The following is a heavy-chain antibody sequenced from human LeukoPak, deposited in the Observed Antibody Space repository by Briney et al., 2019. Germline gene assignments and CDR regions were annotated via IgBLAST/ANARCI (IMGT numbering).Heavy chain of an antibody. CDR2: ISYDGSNK. Sequence: GGSLRLSCAASGFTFSSYGMHWIRQAPGKGLEWVAVISYDGSNKYYADSVKGRFTISRDNSKNTLYLQMNSLRAEDTAVYYCARGPNLRFLEWSEGIDYWGQGTLVTVSS. D-gene: IGHD3-3*01. CDR1: GFTFSSYG. J-gene: IGHJ4*02. CDR3: ARGPNLRFLEWSEGIDY. V-gene: IGHV3-30*03.